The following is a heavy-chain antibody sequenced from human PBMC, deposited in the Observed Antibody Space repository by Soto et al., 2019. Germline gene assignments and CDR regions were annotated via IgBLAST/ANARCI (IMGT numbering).Heavy chain of an antibody. CDR3: ATDRTYYYDSSGSHGLDY. CDR1: GYTFTSYA. Sequence: ASVKVSCKASGYTFTSYAMHWVRQAPGQRLEWMGWINAGNGNTKYSQKFQGRVTITRDTSASTAYRELSSLRSEDTAVYYCATDRTYYYDSSGSHGLDYWGQGTLVTVSS. J-gene: IGHJ4*02. V-gene: IGHV1-3*01. CDR2: INAGNGNT. D-gene: IGHD3-22*01.